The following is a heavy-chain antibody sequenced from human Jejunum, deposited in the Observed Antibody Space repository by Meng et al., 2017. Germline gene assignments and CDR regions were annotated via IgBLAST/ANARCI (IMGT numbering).Heavy chain of an antibody. CDR1: GGSISSSSYY. CDR2: MYYHGST. CDR3: ARPHTSA. D-gene: IGHD2-21*01. Sequence: QLQVQESGPGLVKPSETLSLTCTVSGGSISSSSYYWGWIRQPPGKGLEWIGTMYYHGSTYYNPSLKSRVTISVDTSKNQFSLKLSSVTAADTAVYYCARPHTSAWGQGILVTVSS. J-gene: IGHJ5*02. V-gene: IGHV4-39*01.